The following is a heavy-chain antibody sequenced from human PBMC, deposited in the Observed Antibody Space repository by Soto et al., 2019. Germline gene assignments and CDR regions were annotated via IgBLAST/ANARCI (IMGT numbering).Heavy chain of an antibody. Sequence: EVQLVESGGGLVKAGGSLRLFCTASGFTFRNYNMNWVRQAPGKGLEWVSSISTGGAYMFYADSVKGRFTISRDNAKNSFLRKIASPRAEDTAVYYCARDIASPGGDSFAPGGQGPLVTVSS. CDR2: ISTGGAYM. J-gene: IGHJ4*02. CDR1: GFTFRNYN. V-gene: IGHV3-21*06. D-gene: IGHD2-21*02. CDR3: ARDIASPGGDSFAP.